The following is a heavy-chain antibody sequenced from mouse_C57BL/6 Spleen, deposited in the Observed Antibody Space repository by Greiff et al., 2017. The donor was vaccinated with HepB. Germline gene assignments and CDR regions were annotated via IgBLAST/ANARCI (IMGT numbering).Heavy chain of an antibody. CDR2: IYPRSGNT. J-gene: IGHJ2*01. CDR3: ARRGDYGNSFDY. V-gene: IGHV1-81*01. D-gene: IGHD2-1*01. Sequence: VQLVESGAELARPGASVKLSCKASGYTFTSYGISWVKQRTGQGLEWIGEIYPRSGNTYYNEKFKGKATLTADKSSSTAYMELRSLTSEDSAVYFCARRGDYGNSFDYWGQGTTLTVSS. CDR1: GYTFTSYG.